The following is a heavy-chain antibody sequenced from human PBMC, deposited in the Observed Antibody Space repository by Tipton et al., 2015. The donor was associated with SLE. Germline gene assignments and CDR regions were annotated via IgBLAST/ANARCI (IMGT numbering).Heavy chain of an antibody. CDR2: VSYGGSNK. J-gene: IGHJ4*02. D-gene: IGHD2-21*01. V-gene: IGHV3-30*04. Sequence: SLRLSCAASGFTFSSYTMHWVRQAPGKGLEWVAVVSYGGSNKYYADSVKGRFTISRDSSKNTLSLQMNSLRAEDTAVYYCAKGVVVIALYYFDYWGQGTLVTVSS. CDR3: AKGVVVIALYYFDY. CDR1: GFTFSSYT.